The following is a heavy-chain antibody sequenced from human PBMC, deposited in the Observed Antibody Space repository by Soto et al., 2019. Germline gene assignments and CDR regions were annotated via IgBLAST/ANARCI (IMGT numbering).Heavy chain of an antibody. CDR3: VRCWGTGDGSTLGYNWFDP. J-gene: IGHJ5*02. CDR1: GFTVSGYS. CDR2: ISYDGNNK. D-gene: IGHD1-1*01. V-gene: IGHV3-30-3*01. Sequence: QEQVLQSGGGVVQPGRSLRLSCVASGFTVSGYSMHWVRQAPGKGLEWVSLISYDGNNKDYADSVKGRFTISRDNSKNTLYLQMNSLRIEDTAVYYCVRCWGTGDGSTLGYNWFDPWGQGSLVIVSS.